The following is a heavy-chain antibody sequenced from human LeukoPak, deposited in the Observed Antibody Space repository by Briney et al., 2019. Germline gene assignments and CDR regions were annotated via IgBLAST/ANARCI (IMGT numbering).Heavy chain of an antibody. Sequence: ASVKVSCKASGYTFTSYGISWVRQAPGQGLEWMGWISAYNGNTNYAQKLQGRVTMTTDTSTSTAYMELRSLRSDDTAVYYCARDAYSSGWYVGANWFDPWGQGTLVTVSS. D-gene: IGHD6-19*01. CDR2: ISAYNGNT. V-gene: IGHV1-18*01. J-gene: IGHJ5*02. CDR1: GYTFTSYG. CDR3: ARDAYSSGWYVGANWFDP.